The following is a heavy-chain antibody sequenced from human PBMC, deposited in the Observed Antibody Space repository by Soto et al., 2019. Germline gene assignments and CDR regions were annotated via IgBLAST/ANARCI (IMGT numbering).Heavy chain of an antibody. J-gene: IGHJ6*02. CDR1: RYTFTNFY. V-gene: IGHV1-46*01. Sequence: ASVKVSCKASRYTFTNFYIHWLRQAPGQGLEWMGITNPSGGSTTYPQKFQGRVTMTRDTSTSTVHMELITLRSEDTAVYYCARSQVGRPLDVGGPGTTVTVS. D-gene: IGHD1-26*01. CDR2: TNPSGGST. CDR3: ARSQVGRPLDV.